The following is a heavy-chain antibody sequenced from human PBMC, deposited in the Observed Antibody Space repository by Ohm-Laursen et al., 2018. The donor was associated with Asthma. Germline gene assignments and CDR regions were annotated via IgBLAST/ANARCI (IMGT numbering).Heavy chain of an antibody. CDR1: GFTFDDYA. J-gene: IGHJ4*02. V-gene: IGHV3-9*01. D-gene: IGHD6-19*01. CDR3: AKDGYSSGLDY. CDR2: ISWNSGSI. Sequence: SLRLSCTASGFTFDDYAMHWVRQAPGKGLEWVSGISWNSGSIGYADSVKGRFTISRDNAKDSLYLQMNSLRAEDTALYYCAKDGYSSGLDYWGQGTLVTVSS.